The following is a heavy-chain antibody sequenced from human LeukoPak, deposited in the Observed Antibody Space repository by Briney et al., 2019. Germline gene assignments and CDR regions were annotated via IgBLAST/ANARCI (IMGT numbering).Heavy chain of an antibody. D-gene: IGHD2-2*01. CDR3: ARECSSTSCYN. J-gene: IGHJ4*02. CDR1: GFTFSSYS. V-gene: IGHV3-21*01. CDR2: ISSSSSYM. Sequence: GGSLRLSCAASGFTFSSYSMNWVRQAPGKGLEWVSSISSSSSYMYYADSVKGRFTISRDNAKNSLYLQMNSLRAEDTAVYYCARECSSTSCYNWGQGTLVTVSS.